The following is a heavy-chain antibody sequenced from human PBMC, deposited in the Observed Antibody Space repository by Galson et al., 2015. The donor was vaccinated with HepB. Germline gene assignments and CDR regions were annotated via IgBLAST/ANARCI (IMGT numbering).Heavy chain of an antibody. Sequence: SLRLSCAASGFTFSSYWMSWVRQAPGKGLEWVANIKQDGSEKYYVDSVKGRFTISRDNAKNSLYLQMNSLRAEDTAVYYCARENMVRGVMLYHYYYYGMDVWGQGTTVTVSS. J-gene: IGHJ6*02. CDR1: GFTFSSYW. V-gene: IGHV3-7*03. CDR2: IKQDGSEK. D-gene: IGHD3-10*01. CDR3: ARENMVRGVMLYHYYYYGMDV.